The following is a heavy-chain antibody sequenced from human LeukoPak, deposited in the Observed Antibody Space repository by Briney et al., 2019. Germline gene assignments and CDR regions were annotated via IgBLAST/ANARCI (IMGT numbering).Heavy chain of an antibody. J-gene: IGHJ2*01. CDR3: ARRTYYDILTGYKYWYFDL. D-gene: IGHD3-9*01. CDR2: INYSGSS. Sequence: SETLSLTYTVSGGSISTYYWTWIRRPPGKGLEWIGYINYSGSSDYNPSLKSRVTISVDTSKNQFSLKLNSVTAADTAVYYCARRTYYDILTGYKYWYFDLWGRGTLVTVSS. CDR1: GGSISTYY. V-gene: IGHV4-59*01.